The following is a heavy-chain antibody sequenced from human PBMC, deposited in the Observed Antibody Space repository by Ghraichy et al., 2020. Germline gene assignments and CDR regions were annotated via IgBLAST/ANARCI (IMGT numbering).Heavy chain of an antibody. CDR3: ARSYSSGWSTNWFDP. Sequence: ESLNISCTVSGGSISNYYWSWIRQPPGKGLEWIGYIYYSGCTNYNPSLESRVTISVDTSKNHFSLKLSSVTAADTAVYYCARSYSSGWSTNWFDPWGQGTLVTVSS. D-gene: IGHD6-19*01. CDR2: IYYSGCT. V-gene: IGHV4-59*01. CDR1: GGSISNYY. J-gene: IGHJ5*02.